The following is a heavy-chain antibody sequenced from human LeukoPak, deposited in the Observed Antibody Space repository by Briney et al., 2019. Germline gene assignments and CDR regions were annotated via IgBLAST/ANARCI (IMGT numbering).Heavy chain of an antibody. CDR2: ISSSSSYI. CDR1: GFTFSSYS. J-gene: IGHJ4*02. Sequence: GGSLRLSCAASGFTFSSYSMNWVRQAPGKGLEWVSSISSSSSYIYYADSVKGRFTISRDNAKNSLYLQMNSLRAEDTAVYYCARERLGGSGSYAGNYWGQGTLVTVSS. D-gene: IGHD3-10*01. V-gene: IGHV3-21*01. CDR3: ARERLGGSGSYAGNY.